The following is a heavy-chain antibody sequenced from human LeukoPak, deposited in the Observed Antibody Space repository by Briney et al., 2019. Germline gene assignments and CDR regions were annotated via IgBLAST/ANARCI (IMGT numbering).Heavy chain of an antibody. CDR3: AKDRDIVATVNDY. V-gene: IGHV3-23*01. Sequence: GGSLRLSCAASGFTFSSYAMSWVRQARGRGLGWVSAISGSGGSTYYADSVKGQFTISRDNSKNTLYLQMNSLRAEDTGVYYCAKDRDIVATVNDYWGQGTLVTVSS. J-gene: IGHJ4*02. D-gene: IGHD5-12*01. CDR1: GFTFSSYA. CDR2: ISGSGGST.